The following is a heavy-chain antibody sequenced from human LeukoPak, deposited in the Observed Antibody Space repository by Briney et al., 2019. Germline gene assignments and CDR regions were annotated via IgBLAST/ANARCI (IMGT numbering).Heavy chain of an antibody. Sequence: SETLSLTCTVSGGSISSYYWNWIRQPPGKGLERIGYIYYSGSTNYNPSLKSRVTISVDTSKNQFSLKLSSVTAADTAVYYCARDRYYDSGSYYNWGQGTLVTVSS. CDR3: ARDRYYDSGSYYN. D-gene: IGHD3-10*01. J-gene: IGHJ4*02. CDR2: IYYSGST. V-gene: IGHV4-59*01. CDR1: GGSISSYY.